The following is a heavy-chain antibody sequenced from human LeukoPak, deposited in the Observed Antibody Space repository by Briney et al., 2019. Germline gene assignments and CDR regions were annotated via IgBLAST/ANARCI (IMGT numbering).Heavy chain of an antibody. D-gene: IGHD3-16*02. CDR1: GFTFSNHA. J-gene: IGHJ6*02. V-gene: IGHV3-23*03. CDR2: THSGGNT. CDR3: ARDRPFGGVIDGMDV. Sequence: GGSLRLSCAASGFTFSNHAMSWVRQAPGQGLEWVSVTHSGGNTYYGDSVKGRFFISRDSSENTLYLQMNSLTAEDTAVYYCARDRPFGGVIDGMDVWGQGTTVTVSS.